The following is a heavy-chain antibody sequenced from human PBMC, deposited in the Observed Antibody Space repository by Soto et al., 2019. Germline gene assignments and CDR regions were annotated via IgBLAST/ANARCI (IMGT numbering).Heavy chain of an antibody. CDR1: GGTFSSYT. V-gene: IGHV1-69*02. Sequence: SVKVSCKASGGTFSSYTISWVRQAPGQGLEWMGRIIPILGIANYAQKFQGRVTITADKSTSTAYMELSSLRSEDTAVYYCARVFPIRAAAGTAPEGFVDYWG. J-gene: IGHJ4*01. CDR2: IIPILGIA. D-gene: IGHD6-13*01. CDR3: ARVFPIRAAAGTAPEGFVDY.